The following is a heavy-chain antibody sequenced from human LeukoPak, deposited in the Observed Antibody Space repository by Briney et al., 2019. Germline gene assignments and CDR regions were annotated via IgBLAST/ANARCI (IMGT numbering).Heavy chain of an antibody. CDR2: ISSSGGSI. V-gene: IGHV3-11*01. J-gene: IGHJ5*02. D-gene: IGHD3-22*01. Sequence: GGSLRLSCTASGFTFSDYYMSWIRPAPGKGLEWVSYISSSGGSISYADSVKGRFTISRDNAKNSLYLQMNGLRADDTAVYYCARERDDGTGYYYLNWFDPWGQGTLVTVSS. CDR3: ARERDDGTGYYYLNWFDP. CDR1: GFTFSDYY.